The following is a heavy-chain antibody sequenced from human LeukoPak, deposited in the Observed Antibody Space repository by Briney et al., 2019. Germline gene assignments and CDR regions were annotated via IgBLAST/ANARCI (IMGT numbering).Heavy chain of an antibody. CDR2: INHSGST. V-gene: IGHV4-34*01. Sequence: PSETLSLTCAVYGGSFSGYYWSWIRQPPGKGLEWIGEINHSGSTYYNPSLKSRVTISVDTSKNQFSLKLSSVTAADTAVYYCASLAARLSYYYYGMDVWGQGTTVTVSS. CDR3: ASLAARLSYYYYGMDV. J-gene: IGHJ6*02. D-gene: IGHD6-6*01. CDR1: GGSFSGYY.